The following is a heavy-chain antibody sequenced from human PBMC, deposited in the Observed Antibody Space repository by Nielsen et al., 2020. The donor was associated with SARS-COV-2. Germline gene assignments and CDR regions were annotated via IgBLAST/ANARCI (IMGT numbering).Heavy chain of an antibody. CDR3: ARGEGYDFWSGYYQSYYYYYMDV. CDR2: IYYRGST. V-gene: IGHV4-59*08. J-gene: IGHJ6*03. D-gene: IGHD3-3*01. CDR1: GGSISSHY. Sequence: SETLSLTCTVSGGSISSHYWSWLRQPPGKGLEWIGSIYYRGSTHYNPSLKSRVTISGDTSKNEFSLNLSSVTAADTAVYYCARGEGYDFWSGYYQSYYYYYMDVRGKGTTVTVSS.